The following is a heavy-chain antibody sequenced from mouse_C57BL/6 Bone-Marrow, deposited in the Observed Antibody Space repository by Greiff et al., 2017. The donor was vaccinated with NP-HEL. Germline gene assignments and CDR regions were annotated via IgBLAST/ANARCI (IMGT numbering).Heavy chain of an antibody. CDR3: ARCVERSYAMDY. J-gene: IGHJ4*01. CDR1: GYTFTDYY. V-gene: IGHV1-75*01. Sequence: VQLQQSGPELVKPGASVKLSCKASGYTFTDYYINWVKQRPGQGLEWIGWIFPGSGSTYYNEKFKGKATLTVDKSSSTAYMQLSSLTSEDSAVYFCARCVERSYAMDYWGQGTSVTVSS. CDR2: IFPGSGST.